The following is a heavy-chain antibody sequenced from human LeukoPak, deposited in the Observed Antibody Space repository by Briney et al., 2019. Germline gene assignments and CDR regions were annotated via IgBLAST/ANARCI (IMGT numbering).Heavy chain of an antibody. V-gene: IGHV3-15*01. CDR1: GFTFGNAW. CDR3: TTDRTYYDFWSGFVPSYYYYYMDV. J-gene: IGHJ6*03. Sequence: PGGSLRLSCAASGFTFGNAWMSWVRQAPGKGLEWVGRIKSKTDGGTTDYAAPVKGRFTISRDDSKNTLYLQMNSLKTEDTAVYYCTTDRTYYDFWSGFVPSYYYYYMDVWGKGTTVTVSS. D-gene: IGHD3-3*01. CDR2: IKSKTDGGTT.